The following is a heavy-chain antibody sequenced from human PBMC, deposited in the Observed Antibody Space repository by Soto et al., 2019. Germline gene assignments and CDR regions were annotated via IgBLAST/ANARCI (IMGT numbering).Heavy chain of an antibody. CDR3: ARGLAAGDH. Sequence: QVQLVQSGAEVQNPGASVKISCKASGYTFTNYYIHWVRQAPGQGLEWMAIINPNGGSTNYAQKFQGRVTLARDTFTNTVHMDLSSLTSEDTATYYCARGLAAGDHWGQGTLVTVSS. D-gene: IGHD6-13*01. V-gene: IGHV1-46*01. CDR1: GYTFTNYY. J-gene: IGHJ4*02. CDR2: INPNGGST.